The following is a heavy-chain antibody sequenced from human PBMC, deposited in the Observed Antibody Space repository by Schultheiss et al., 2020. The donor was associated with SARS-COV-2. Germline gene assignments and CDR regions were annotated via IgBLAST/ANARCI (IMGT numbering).Heavy chain of an antibody. J-gene: IGHJ4*02. D-gene: IGHD3-10*01. CDR1: GFTFSSYG. CDR2: ISGSGGST. CDR3: VKDRHGSFYYFDY. V-gene: IGHV3-NL1*01. Sequence: GGSLRLSCAASGFTFSSYGMHWVRQAPGQGLEWVSVISGSGGSTNYADSVQGRFTISRDNAKNSLYLQMNSLRPEDTAVYYCVKDRHGSFYYFDYWGQGTLVTVSS.